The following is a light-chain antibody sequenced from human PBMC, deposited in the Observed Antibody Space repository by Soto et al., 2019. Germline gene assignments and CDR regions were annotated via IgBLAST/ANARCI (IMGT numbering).Light chain of an antibody. CDR2: AAS. V-gene: IGKV1-17*01. J-gene: IGKJ4*01. CDR3: LQHHNYPPLT. Sequence: DIQMTQSPSSLSASVGDRVTITCRASQDIRDELGWYQQKPGKAPKRLIYAASSLESGVPSRFRGSGFGTEFTLTISGLQPEDFATYYCLQHHNYPPLTFGGGIRVQIK. CDR1: QDIRDE.